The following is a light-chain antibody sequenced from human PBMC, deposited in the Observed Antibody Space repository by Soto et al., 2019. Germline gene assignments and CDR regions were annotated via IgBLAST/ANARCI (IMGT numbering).Light chain of an antibody. Sequence: DIVMTQSPDSLAVSLGERATINCKSSRSVLYSSNNKNYLAWYQQKPGQPPKLLIYWASTRESGVPDRFSGSGSGTDFTLTISSLQAEDVAVYYCQQYYSTPTFDQGTKVEIK. CDR3: QQYYSTPT. J-gene: IGKJ1*01. V-gene: IGKV4-1*01. CDR2: WAS. CDR1: RSVLYSSNNKNY.